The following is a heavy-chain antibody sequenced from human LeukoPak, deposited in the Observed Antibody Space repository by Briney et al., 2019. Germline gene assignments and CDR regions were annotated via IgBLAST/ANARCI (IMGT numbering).Heavy chain of an antibody. CDR3: ARVSWFGEFGDY. CDR1: GGSISSGDYY. J-gene: IGHJ4*02. D-gene: IGHD3-10*01. Sequence: TLSLTCTVSGGSISSGDYYWSWIRQPPGKGLEWIGYIYHSGSTYYNPSLKSRVTISVDRSKNQFSLKLSSVTAADTAVYYCARVSWFGEFGDYWGQGTLVTVSS. V-gene: IGHV4-30-4*01. CDR2: IYHSGST.